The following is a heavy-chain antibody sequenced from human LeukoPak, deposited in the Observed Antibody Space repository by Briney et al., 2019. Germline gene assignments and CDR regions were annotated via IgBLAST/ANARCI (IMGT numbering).Heavy chain of an antibody. CDR1: GFTFSSYS. CDR3: ARLPYDILTGRDYYMDV. V-gene: IGHV3-21*01. J-gene: IGHJ6*03. CDR2: ISSSSSYV. Sequence: GGSLRLSCAASGFTFSSYSMNWVRQAPGKGLEWVSSISSSSSYVYYADSVKGRFTISRDNAKNSLYLQMNSLRAEDTAVYYCARLPYDILTGRDYYMDVWGKGTTVTVSS. D-gene: IGHD3-9*01.